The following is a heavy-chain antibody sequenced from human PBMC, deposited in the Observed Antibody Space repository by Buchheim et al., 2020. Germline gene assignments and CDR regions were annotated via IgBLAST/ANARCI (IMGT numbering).Heavy chain of an antibody. CDR3: AKAENWNYGYYGMDV. CDR2: ISYDGSNK. CDR1: GFTFSSYG. J-gene: IGHJ6*02. Sequence: VQLVESGGGLVQPGGSLRLSCAASGFTFSSYGMHWVRQAPGKGLEWVAVISYDGSNKYYADSVKGRFTISRDNSKNMLYLQMNSLRAEDTAVYYCAKAENWNYGYYGMDVWGQGTT. V-gene: IGHV3-30*18. D-gene: IGHD1-7*01.